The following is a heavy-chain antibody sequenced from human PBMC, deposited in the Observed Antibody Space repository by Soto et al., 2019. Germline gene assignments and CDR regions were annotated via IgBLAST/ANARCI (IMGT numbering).Heavy chain of an antibody. CDR1: GYTFTFYR. CDR2: ISTDNGNT. D-gene: IGHD2-2*01. J-gene: IGHJ4*02. CDR3: ATLYCSTSSCQLDY. V-gene: IGHV1-18*01. Sequence: GASVKVSCKASGYTFTFYRITWVRQAPGQGLEWMGWISTDNGNTNYAQKLQGRVTMTTDTSTKTAYMEPRSLRSDDTAVYYCATLYCSTSSCQLDYWGQGTLVTVSS.